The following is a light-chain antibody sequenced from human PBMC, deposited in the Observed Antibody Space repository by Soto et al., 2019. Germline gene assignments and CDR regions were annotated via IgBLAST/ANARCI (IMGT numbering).Light chain of an antibody. J-gene: IGLJ3*02. Sequence: QSVLTQPPSASGTPGQRVTISCSGSSSNIGSNTVNWYQQLPGTAPKLLIYSNNQRPSGVPDRFSGSKSGTSASLAISGLRSEDEADYYCAAWDDSLKENGVFGGGITLTVL. CDR3: AAWDDSLKENGV. CDR2: SNN. CDR1: SSNIGSNT. V-gene: IGLV1-44*01.